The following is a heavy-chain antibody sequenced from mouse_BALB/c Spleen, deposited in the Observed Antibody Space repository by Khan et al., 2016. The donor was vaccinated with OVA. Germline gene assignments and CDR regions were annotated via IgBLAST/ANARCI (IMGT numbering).Heavy chain of an antibody. Sequence: DLVKPGASVKLSCKASGYTFTSYGINWIKQRPGQGLEWIGRIGPGSSNAYYNDMFKDKATLTVDTSSNTAHIQISSLPSEDSAVSFCARGHFYGKSSYAIDYWGQGTSVTVSA. CDR2: IGPGSSNA. D-gene: IGHD1-2*01. CDR1: GYTFTSYG. J-gene: IGHJ4*01. V-gene: IGHV1S41*01. CDR3: ARGHFYGKSSYAIDY.